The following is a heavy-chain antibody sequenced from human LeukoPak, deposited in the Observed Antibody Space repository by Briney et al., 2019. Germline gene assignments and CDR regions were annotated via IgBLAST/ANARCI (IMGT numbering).Heavy chain of an antibody. V-gene: IGHV3-23*01. CDR3: AKAWICGKYYFDY. CDR1: GFTFSSYG. D-gene: IGHD1-26*01. J-gene: IGHJ4*02. CDR2: ISSSGIST. Sequence: GGSLRLSCAASGFTFSSYGMSWVRQAPGKGLEWVSAISSSGISTYYADFVKGRFTISRDNSKDTLYLQMNSLRAEDTAIYYCAKAWICGKYYFDYWGQGTLVTVSS.